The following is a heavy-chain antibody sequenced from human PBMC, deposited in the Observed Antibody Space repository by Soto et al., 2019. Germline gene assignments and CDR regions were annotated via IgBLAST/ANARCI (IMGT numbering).Heavy chain of an antibody. Sequence: LRLSCAASGFTFSSYGMHWVRQAPGKGLEWVAVISYDGSNKYYADSVKGRFTISRDNSKNTLYLQMNSLRAEDTAVYYCAKDGSPYSSSWYTHYYYYYGMDVWGQGTTVTVSS. CDR1: GFTFSSYG. V-gene: IGHV3-30*18. CDR3: AKDGSPYSSSWYTHYYYYYGMDV. J-gene: IGHJ6*02. CDR2: ISYDGSNK. D-gene: IGHD6-13*01.